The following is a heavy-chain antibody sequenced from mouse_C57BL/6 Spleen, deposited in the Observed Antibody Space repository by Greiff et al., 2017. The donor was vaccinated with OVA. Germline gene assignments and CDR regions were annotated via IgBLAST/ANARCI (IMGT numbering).Heavy chain of an antibody. CDR1: GYTFTDYY. CDR3: AREGIYYDH. Sequence: LVESGAELVRPGASVKLSCKASGYTFTDYYINWVKQRPGQGLEWIARIYPGSGNTYYNEKFKGKATLTAEKSSSTAYMQLSSLTSEDSAVYFCAREGIYYDHWGQGTTLTVSS. CDR2: IYPGSGNT. V-gene: IGHV1-76*01. J-gene: IGHJ2*01.